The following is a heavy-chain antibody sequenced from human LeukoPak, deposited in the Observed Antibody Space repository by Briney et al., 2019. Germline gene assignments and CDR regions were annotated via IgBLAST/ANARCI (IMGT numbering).Heavy chain of an antibody. CDR2: IYYSGST. J-gene: IGHJ5*02. CDR1: GGSISSYY. D-gene: IGHD3-9*01. CDR3: ARDMFDILTGTNDWFDP. V-gene: IGHV4-59*01. Sequence: SETLSLTCTVSGGSISSYYWSWIRQPPGKGLEWIGYIYYSGSTNYNPSLKSRVTISVDTSKNQFSLKLSSVTAADTAVYYCARDMFDILTGTNDWFDPWGQGTLVTVSS.